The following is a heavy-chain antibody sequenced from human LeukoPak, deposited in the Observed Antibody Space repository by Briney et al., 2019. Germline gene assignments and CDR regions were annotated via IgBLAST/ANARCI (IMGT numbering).Heavy chain of an antibody. D-gene: IGHD5-24*01. Sequence: PSETLSLTCTVSGGSISSYYWSWIRQPPGKGLEWIGYIYYSGSTNYNPSLKSRVTISVDTSKNQFSLKLSSVTAADTAVYYCARDKERWLHSDYWGQGTLVTVSS. J-gene: IGHJ4*02. CDR2: IYYSGST. CDR1: GGSISSYY. CDR3: ARDKERWLHSDY. V-gene: IGHV4-59*12.